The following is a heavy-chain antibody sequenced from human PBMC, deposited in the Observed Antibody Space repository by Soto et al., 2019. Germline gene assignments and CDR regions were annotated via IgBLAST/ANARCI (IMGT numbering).Heavy chain of an antibody. Sequence: GGSLRLSCAASGFTFDDYAMHWVRQAPGKGLEWVSGISWNSGSIGYADSVKGRFTISRDNAKNSLYLQMNSLRAEDTALYYCAKDMGAYYYDSSVYDWGQGTLVTVSS. V-gene: IGHV3-9*01. J-gene: IGHJ4*02. CDR2: ISWNSGSI. CDR3: AKDMGAYYYDSSVYD. D-gene: IGHD3-22*01. CDR1: GFTFDDYA.